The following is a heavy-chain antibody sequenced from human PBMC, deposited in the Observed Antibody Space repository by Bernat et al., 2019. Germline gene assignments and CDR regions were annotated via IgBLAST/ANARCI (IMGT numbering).Heavy chain of an antibody. CDR2: ISGSGGGT. CDR1: GFTFSSYA. CDR3: AKGHKGVGATIRWFDP. D-gene: IGHD1-26*01. V-gene: IGHV3-23*01. J-gene: IGHJ5*02. Sequence: EVQLLESGGGLVQPGGSLRLSCAASGFTFSSYAMSWVRQAPGKGLEWVSAISGSGGGTYYADSVKGRFTISRDNSKNTLYLQMNSLRAEDTAVYYCAKGHKGVGATIRWFDPWGQGTLVTVSS.